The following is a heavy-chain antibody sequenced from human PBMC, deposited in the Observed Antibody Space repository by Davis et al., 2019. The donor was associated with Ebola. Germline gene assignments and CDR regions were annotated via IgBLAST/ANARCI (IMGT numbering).Heavy chain of an antibody. J-gene: IGHJ6*04. CDR3: AKRATVKVAGANYYNAMDV. CDR2: ISGSGGDP. Sequence: PGGSLRLSCAGSGFTFRTYAMTWVRQAPGKGLEWVSRISGSGGDPHYADSVKGRFTISRDNSKNTPYLQMNSLRAEDTAFFYCAKRATVKVAGANYYNAMDVWGKGTTVTVSS. V-gene: IGHV3-23*01. CDR1: GFTFRTYA. D-gene: IGHD6-19*01.